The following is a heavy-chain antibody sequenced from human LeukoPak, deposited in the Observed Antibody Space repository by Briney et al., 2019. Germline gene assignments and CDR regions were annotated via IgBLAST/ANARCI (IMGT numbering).Heavy chain of an antibody. CDR1: GGSISSGGYS. V-gene: IGHV4-30-4*07. CDR2: IYYSGST. J-gene: IGHJ6*03. CDR3: ARGIYGSDPSYYYYYYMDV. D-gene: IGHD3-10*01. Sequence: PSQTLSLTCAVSGGSISSGGYSWSWIRQPPGKGLEWIGYIYYSGSTYYNPSLKSRVTISVDTSKNQFSLKLSSVTAADTAVYYCARGIYGSDPSYYYYYYMDVWGKGTTVTISS.